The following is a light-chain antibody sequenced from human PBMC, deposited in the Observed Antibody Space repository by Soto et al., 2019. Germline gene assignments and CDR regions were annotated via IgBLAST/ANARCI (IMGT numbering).Light chain of an antibody. CDR1: SSDLGIYNY. CDR2: EVT. V-gene: IGLV2-14*01. CDR3: SSSTTSSTRV. J-gene: IGLJ1*01. Sequence: QSALTQPASVSGSPGQSIAISCSGSSSDLGIYNYVSWYQQHPGKVPKLIIFEVTNRPSGVSNRFSGSKSGNTASLTISGLQAEDEADYYCSSSTTSSTRVFGTGTKVTVL.